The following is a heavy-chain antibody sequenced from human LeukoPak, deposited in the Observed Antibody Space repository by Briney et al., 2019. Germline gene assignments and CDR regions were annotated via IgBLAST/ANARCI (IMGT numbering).Heavy chain of an antibody. CDR1: GFTFSSYE. Sequence: PGGSLRLSCAASGFTFSSYEMNWVRQAPGKGLEWVSYISSSGSTIYYADSVKGRFTISRDNSKNTLYLQMNSLRAEDTAVYYCARVEGGSAPDYWGQGTLVTVSS. V-gene: IGHV3-48*03. D-gene: IGHD1-26*01. CDR3: ARVEGGSAPDY. J-gene: IGHJ4*02. CDR2: ISSSGSTI.